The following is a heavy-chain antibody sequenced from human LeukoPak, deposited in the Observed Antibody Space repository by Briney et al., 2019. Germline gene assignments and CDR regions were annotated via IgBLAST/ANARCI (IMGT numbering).Heavy chain of an antibody. V-gene: IGHV1-2*02. D-gene: IGHD3-10*01. CDR1: GYTFTGYY. CDR2: INPNSGGT. J-gene: IGHJ4*02. CDR3: ARSEMVRGLWVDY. Sequence: ASVKVSCKASGYTFTGYYMHWVRQAPGQGLEWMGWINPNSGGTNYAQKFQGRVTMTRDTSISTAYMELGRLRSDDTAVYYCARSEMVRGLWVDYWGQGTLVTVSS.